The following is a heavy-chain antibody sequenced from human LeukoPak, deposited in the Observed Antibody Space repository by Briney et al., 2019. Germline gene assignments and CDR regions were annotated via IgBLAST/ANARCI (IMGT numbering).Heavy chain of an antibody. CDR3: ARGHGVVAASDDAFDI. Sequence: GGSLRLSCAASGFTFSSYSMNWVRQAPGKVLEWVSSISTSSIYIYYADSMKGRFTISRDNAKKSLYLQMNSLRAEDTAVYYCARGHGVVAASDDAFDIWGQGTMVTVSS. CDR2: ISTSSIYI. CDR1: GFTFSSYS. D-gene: IGHD2-2*01. V-gene: IGHV3-21*01. J-gene: IGHJ3*02.